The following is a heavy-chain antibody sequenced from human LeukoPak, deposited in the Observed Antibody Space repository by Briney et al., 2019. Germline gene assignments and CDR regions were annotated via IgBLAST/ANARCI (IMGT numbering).Heavy chain of an antibody. CDR3: ANDRPAAMY. CDR1: GFTFSSYA. Sequence: GGSLRLSCAASGFTFSSYAMSWVRQAPGKGLEWVSAISGSGGSTYYADSVKGRFTIYRDNTKNTVYLQMNSLRAEDTAVYYCANDRPAAMYWGQGTLVTVSS. J-gene: IGHJ4*02. D-gene: IGHD2-2*01. CDR2: ISGSGGST. V-gene: IGHV3-23*01.